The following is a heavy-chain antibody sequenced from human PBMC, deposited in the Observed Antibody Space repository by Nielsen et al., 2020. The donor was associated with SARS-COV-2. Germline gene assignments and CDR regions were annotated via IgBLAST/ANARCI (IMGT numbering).Heavy chain of an antibody. Sequence: SETLSLTCAVYGGSFSGYYWSWIRQHPGKGLEWIGYIYYSGSTYYNPSLKSRVTISVDTSKNQFSLKLSSVTAADTAVYYCARGAVVVDDAFDIWGQGTMVTVSS. CDR2: IYYSGST. D-gene: IGHD3-22*01. J-gene: IGHJ3*02. CDR3: ARGAVVVDDAFDI. CDR1: GGSFSGYY. V-gene: IGHV4-31*11.